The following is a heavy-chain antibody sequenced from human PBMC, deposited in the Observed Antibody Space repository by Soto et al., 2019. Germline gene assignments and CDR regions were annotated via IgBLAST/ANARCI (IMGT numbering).Heavy chain of an antibody. Sequence: QVQLVQSGAKVKNLGPSLKASCKAPDSTFPGFILNWVGKATGKGFEWMGGMNPNSGNTGYAQKFQGRVTMTRNTSISTAYMELSSLRSEDTAVYYCARGWYYGSGSPFDPWGQGTLVTVSS. CDR2: MNPNSGNT. J-gene: IGHJ5*02. D-gene: IGHD3-10*01. CDR1: DSTFPGFI. CDR3: ARGWYYGSGSPFDP. V-gene: IGHV1-8*01.